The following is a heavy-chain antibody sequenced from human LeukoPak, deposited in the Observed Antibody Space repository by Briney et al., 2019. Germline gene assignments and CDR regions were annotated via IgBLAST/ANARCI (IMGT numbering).Heavy chain of an antibody. J-gene: IGHJ3*02. Sequence: SETLSLTCTVSGGSISSYYWSWIRQPPGKGLEWIGYVYYSGSTNYNPSLKSRVTISVDTSKNQFPLKLSSVTAADTAVYYCARDRKAAWEGAFDIWGQGTMVTVSS. CDR1: GGSISSYY. D-gene: IGHD1-26*01. CDR3: ARDRKAAWEGAFDI. V-gene: IGHV4-59*01. CDR2: VYYSGST.